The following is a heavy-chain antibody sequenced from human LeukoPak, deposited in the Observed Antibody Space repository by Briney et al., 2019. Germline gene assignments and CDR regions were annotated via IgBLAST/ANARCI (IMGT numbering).Heavy chain of an antibody. J-gene: IGHJ6*02. CDR2: ISPNSGGT. D-gene: IGHD1-26*01. Sequence: ASVKVSCKASGYTFTGYYMHWVRQAPGQGLEWMGWISPNSGGTNYAQKFQGRVTMTRDTSISTAYMELSRLRSDDTAVYYCAREGGIPYSGSYYPLHVWGQGTTVIVSS. CDR3: AREGGIPYSGSYYPLHV. CDR1: GYTFTGYY. V-gene: IGHV1-2*02.